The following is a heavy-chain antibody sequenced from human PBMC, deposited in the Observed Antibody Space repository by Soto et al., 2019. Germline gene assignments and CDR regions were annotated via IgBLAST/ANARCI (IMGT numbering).Heavy chain of an antibody. D-gene: IGHD3-3*01. J-gene: IGHJ6*02. Sequence: QVQLVESGGGVVQPGRSLRLSCAASGFTFSSYAMHWVRQAPGKGLEWVAVISYDGSNKYYADSVKGRFTISRDNSKNTLYLQMNSLRAEDTAVYYCAKVPLWSGYSYYGMDVWGQGTTVTVSS. CDR2: ISYDGSNK. V-gene: IGHV3-30-3*01. CDR3: AKVPLWSGYSYYGMDV. CDR1: GFTFSSYA.